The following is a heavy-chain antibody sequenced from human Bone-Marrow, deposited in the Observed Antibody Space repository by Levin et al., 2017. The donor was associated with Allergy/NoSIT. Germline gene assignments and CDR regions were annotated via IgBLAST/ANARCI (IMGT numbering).Heavy chain of an antibody. V-gene: IGHV1-24*01. Sequence: ASVKVSCKISGYSLAELSMHWVRQAPGKGLEWLGGSDPQDGETIYAPKFQDRVTMTEDTSTNTAYMELSSLRSDDTAVYYCATPRHFDWLLIDWGQGTLVTVSS. J-gene: IGHJ4*01. CDR3: ATPRHFDWLLID. D-gene: IGHD3-9*01. CDR1: GYSLAELS. CDR2: SDPQDGET.